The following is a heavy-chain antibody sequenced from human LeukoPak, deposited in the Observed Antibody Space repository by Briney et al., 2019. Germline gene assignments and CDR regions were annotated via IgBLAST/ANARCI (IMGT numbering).Heavy chain of an antibody. D-gene: IGHD6-13*01. J-gene: IGHJ4*02. CDR2: ISYDGSNK. V-gene: IGHV3-30-3*01. Sequence: PGGSLRLSCAASGFTFSSYAMHLVRQAPGKGLEWVAVISYDGSNKYYADSVKGRFTISRDNSKNTLYLQMNSLRAEDTAVYYCARPRKAAAGIHYFDYWGQGTLVTVSS. CDR1: GFTFSSYA. CDR3: ARPRKAAAGIHYFDY.